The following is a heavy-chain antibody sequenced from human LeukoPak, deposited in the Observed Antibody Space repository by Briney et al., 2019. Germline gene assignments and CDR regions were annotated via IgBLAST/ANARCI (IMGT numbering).Heavy chain of an antibody. CDR2: INPYSGGT. CDR3: ARDSGEVPDY. CDR1: GYTFTDYY. D-gene: IGHD3-10*01. J-gene: IGHJ4*02. V-gene: IGHV1-2*02. Sequence: GASVKVSCKASGYTFTDYYMHWVRQAPGQGLEWMGWINPYSGGTNYEQKFQGRVTMTRDTSISTAYMEVSRVRFDDTAVYYCARDSGEVPDYWGQGTLVTVSS.